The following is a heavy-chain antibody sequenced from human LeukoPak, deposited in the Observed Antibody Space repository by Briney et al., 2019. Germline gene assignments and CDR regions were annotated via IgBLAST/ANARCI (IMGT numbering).Heavy chain of an antibody. CDR3: ARESGWYNWFDP. Sequence: TSGTLSLTCTVSGGSISSGTYYWSWIRQPAGKGLEWIGRIYTSGSTNYNPSLKSRVTISVDTSKNQFSLKLSSVTAADTAVYYCARESGWYNWFDPWGQGTLVTVSS. J-gene: IGHJ5*02. CDR2: IYTSGST. V-gene: IGHV4-61*02. CDR1: GGSISSGTYY. D-gene: IGHD6-19*01.